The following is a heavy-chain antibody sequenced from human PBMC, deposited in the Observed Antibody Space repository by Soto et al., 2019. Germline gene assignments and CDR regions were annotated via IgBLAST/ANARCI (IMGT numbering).Heavy chain of an antibody. CDR2: INPETGGT. Sequence: ASVKVSCKASGYTFTGYYVHWVREAPGQGLEWMGWINPETGGTSYAQKFQGRVTLSRNTSINTAYLEVSRLRFDDAAVYFCARERYQVISDGMDVWGQGTTVTVS. J-gene: IGHJ6*02. V-gene: IGHV1-2*02. D-gene: IGHD2-2*01. CDR1: GYTFTGYY. CDR3: ARERYQVISDGMDV.